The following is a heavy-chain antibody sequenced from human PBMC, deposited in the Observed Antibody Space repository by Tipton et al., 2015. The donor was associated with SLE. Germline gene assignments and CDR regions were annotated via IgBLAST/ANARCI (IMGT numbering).Heavy chain of an antibody. J-gene: IGHJ4*02. D-gene: IGHD3-22*01. CDR2: ISSSGSTI. CDR3: ARDYDSSGFPFDY. V-gene: IGHV3-48*03. Sequence: VQLVQSGGGLVQPGGSLRLSCAASGFTFSSYEMNWVRQAPGKGLEWVSYISSSGSTIYYADSVKGRFTISRDNAKNSLYLQMNSLRAEDTAVYYCARDYDSSGFPFDYWGQGTLVTVSS. CDR1: GFTFSSYE.